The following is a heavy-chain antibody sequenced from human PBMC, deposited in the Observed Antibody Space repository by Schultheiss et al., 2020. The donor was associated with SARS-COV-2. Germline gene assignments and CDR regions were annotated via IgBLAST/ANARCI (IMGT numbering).Heavy chain of an antibody. D-gene: IGHD2-15*01. J-gene: IGHJ4*02. CDR3: AKLDAYCSGGSCYSDYFDY. CDR1: GFTFSSYA. Sequence: SCAASGFTFSSYAMSWVRQAPGKGLEWVSAISGSGGSTYYADSVKGRFTISRDNSKNTLYLQMNSLRAEDTAVYYCAKLDAYCSGGSCYSDYFDYWGQGTLVTVSS. V-gene: IGHV3-23*01. CDR2: ISGSGGST.